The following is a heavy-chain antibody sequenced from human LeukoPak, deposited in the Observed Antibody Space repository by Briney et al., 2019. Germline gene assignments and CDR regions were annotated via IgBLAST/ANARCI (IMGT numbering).Heavy chain of an antibody. Sequence: PGGSLRLSCAASGFSVSNTYMSWVRQAPGKGLEWVSIIYSGGNTYYADSVKGRFTISRDNSKNTLYLQMNRRKPEDTAVYYCARGTVTAPDYWGQGTLVTVSS. V-gene: IGHV3-53*01. CDR1: GFSVSNTY. CDR3: ARGTVTAPDY. CDR2: IYSGGNT. J-gene: IGHJ4*02. D-gene: IGHD2-21*02.